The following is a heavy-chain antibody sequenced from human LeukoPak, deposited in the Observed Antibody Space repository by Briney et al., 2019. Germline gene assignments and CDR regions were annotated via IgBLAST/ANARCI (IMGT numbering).Heavy chain of an antibody. V-gene: IGHV4-39*07. CDR1: GGSISSSSYY. Sequence: PSETLSLTCSVSGGSISSSSYYWGWIRQPPGKGLEWIGNIYYSGSTYYNPSLKSRVTISVDTSKNQFSLKLSSVAAADTVVYYCARDLAGGSYAYWGQGTLVTVSS. D-gene: IGHD1-26*01. CDR3: ARDLAGGSYAY. J-gene: IGHJ4*02. CDR2: IYYSGST.